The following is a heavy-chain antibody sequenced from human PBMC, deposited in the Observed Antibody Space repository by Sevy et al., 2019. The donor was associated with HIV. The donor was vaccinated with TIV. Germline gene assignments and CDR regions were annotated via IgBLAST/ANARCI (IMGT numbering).Heavy chain of an antibody. CDR3: ARDSNNYDSSGYPKGMDV. Sequence: ASVKVSCKASGYTFTRYGITWVRQAPGQGLEWMGWTSAYNGNTNYAQKVQGRVTMTTDMSTSTAYMELRSLKSDDTAMYYCARDSNNYDSSGYPKGMDVWGQGTTVTVSS. J-gene: IGHJ6*02. D-gene: IGHD3-22*01. CDR1: GYTFTRYG. CDR2: TSAYNGNT. V-gene: IGHV1-18*01.